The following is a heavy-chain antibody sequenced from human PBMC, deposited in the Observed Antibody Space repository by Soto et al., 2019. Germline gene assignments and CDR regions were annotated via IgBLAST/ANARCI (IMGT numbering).Heavy chain of an antibody. CDR2: ISSSSSTI. CDR1: GFTFSSYS. D-gene: IGHD3-22*01. CDR3: ARDYDSSGYYYYYYGMDV. Sequence: GGSLRLSCAASGFTFSSYSMNWVRQAPGKGLEWVSYISSSSSTIYYADSVKGRFTISRDNAKNSLYLQMNSLRDEDTAVYYCARDYDSSGYYYYYYGMDVWGQGTTVTVSS. V-gene: IGHV3-48*02. J-gene: IGHJ6*02.